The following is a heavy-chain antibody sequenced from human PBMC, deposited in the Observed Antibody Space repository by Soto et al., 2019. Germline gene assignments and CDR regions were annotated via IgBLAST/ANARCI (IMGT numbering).Heavy chain of an antibody. CDR2: IWYDGSNK. Sequence: QVQLVESGGGVVQPGRSLRLSCAASGFTFSSYGMHWVRQAPGKGLEWVAVIWYDGSNKYYADSVKGRFTISRDNSKNTLYLQMNSLRAEDRAVYYCARAGEYYDILTGYYLDYWGQGTLVTVSS. CDR1: GFTFSSYG. J-gene: IGHJ4*02. CDR3: ARAGEYYDILTGYYLDY. V-gene: IGHV3-33*01. D-gene: IGHD3-9*01.